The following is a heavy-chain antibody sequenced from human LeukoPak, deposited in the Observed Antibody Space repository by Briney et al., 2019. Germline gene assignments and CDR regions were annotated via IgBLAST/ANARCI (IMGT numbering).Heavy chain of an antibody. CDR2: INPNSGDT. CDR3: SRVDYSGSGDY. Sequence: ASVNVSCKASGYTFTGYYMHWVRQAPGQGLEGMGWINPNSGDTNYAQKLQGRVTMTRDTSISTAYMELSRVRSDDTAVYYCSRVDYSGSGDYWGQGTLVTVSS. CDR1: GYTFTGYY. J-gene: IGHJ4*02. V-gene: IGHV1-2*02. D-gene: IGHD3-10*01.